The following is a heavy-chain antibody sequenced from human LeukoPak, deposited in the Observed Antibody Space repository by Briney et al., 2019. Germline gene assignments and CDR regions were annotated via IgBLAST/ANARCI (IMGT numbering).Heavy chain of an antibody. CDR2: INAGNGNT. CDR1: GYTFTSYA. V-gene: IGHV1-3*01. D-gene: IGHD2-15*01. Sequence: EASVKVSCKASGYTFTSYAMHWVRQAPGQRLEWMGWINAGNGNTKYSQKFQGRVTITRDTSASTAYMELSSLRSEDTAVYYCARFRLGYCSGGSCHSWFDPWGQGTLVTVSS. J-gene: IGHJ5*02. CDR3: ARFRLGYCSGGSCHSWFDP.